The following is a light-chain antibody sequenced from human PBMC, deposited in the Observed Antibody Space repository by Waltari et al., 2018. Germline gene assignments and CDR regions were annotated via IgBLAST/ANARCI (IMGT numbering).Light chain of an antibody. Sequence: SRRASQSLNRALAWYQQKPGQAPRLRIYNVFNRATDIPDRFSGSGSGTEFSLTISRLEPEDFAVYYCQHYVSLPATFGQGTRVEIK. CDR2: NVF. CDR1: QSLNRA. CDR3: QHYVSLPAT. V-gene: IGKV3-20*01. J-gene: IGKJ1*01.